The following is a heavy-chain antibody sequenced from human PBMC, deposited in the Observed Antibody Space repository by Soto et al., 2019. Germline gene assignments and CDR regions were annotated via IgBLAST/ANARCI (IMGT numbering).Heavy chain of an antibody. J-gene: IGHJ4*02. CDR1: GYTFTSYA. CDR3: ARADYYDSSGYYYGAFDY. V-gene: IGHV1-3*01. CDR2: INAGNGNT. Sequence: ASVKVSCKASGYTFTSYAMHWVRQAPGQRLEWMGWINAGNGNTKYSQKFQGRVTITRDTSASTAYMELSSLRSEDTAVYYCARADYYDSSGYYYGAFDYWGQGTLVT. D-gene: IGHD3-22*01.